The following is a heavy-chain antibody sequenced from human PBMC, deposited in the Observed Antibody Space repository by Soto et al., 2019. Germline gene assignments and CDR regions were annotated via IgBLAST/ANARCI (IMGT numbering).Heavy chain of an antibody. CDR1: GYTLTGYD. CDR3: TSDSYSTMIIVRFDY. D-gene: IGHD3-22*01. CDR2: MNPNSGNT. Sequence: ASVKGSYKGSGYTLTGYDVSWVRQATGQGLEWMGWMNPNSGNTGYAQKFQGRVTMTRNTSISTAYMELSSLKIEDTAVYYCTSDSYSTMIIVRFDYWGHGTLVTVSS. J-gene: IGHJ4*01. V-gene: IGHV1-8*01.